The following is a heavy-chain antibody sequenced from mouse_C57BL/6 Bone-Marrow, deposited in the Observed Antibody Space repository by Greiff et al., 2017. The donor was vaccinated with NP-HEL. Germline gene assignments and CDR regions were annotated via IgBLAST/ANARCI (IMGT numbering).Heavy chain of an antibody. CDR2: INPGSGGT. D-gene: IGHD2-3*01. V-gene: IGHV1-54*01. CDR1: GYAFTNYL. Sequence: VQLQQSGAELVRPGTSVKVSCKASGYAFTNYLIEWVKQRPGQGLEWIGVINPGSGGTNYNEKFKGKATLTADKSSSTAYMQLSSLTSEDSAVYFCARNYDGYYFDVWGTGTTVTVSS. J-gene: IGHJ1*03. CDR3: ARNYDGYYFDV.